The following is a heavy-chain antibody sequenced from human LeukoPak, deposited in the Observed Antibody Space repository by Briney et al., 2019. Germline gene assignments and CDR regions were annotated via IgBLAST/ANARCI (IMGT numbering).Heavy chain of an antibody. J-gene: IGHJ4*02. Sequence: SETLSLTCAVYGGSFSGYYWSWIRQPPGKGLEWIGYIYYSGSTNYNPSLKSRVTISVDTSKNQFSLKLSSVTAADTAVYYCAREARGYGLDYWGQGTLVTVSS. V-gene: IGHV4-59*01. D-gene: IGHD6-25*01. CDR1: GGSFSGYY. CDR2: IYYSGST. CDR3: AREARGYGLDY.